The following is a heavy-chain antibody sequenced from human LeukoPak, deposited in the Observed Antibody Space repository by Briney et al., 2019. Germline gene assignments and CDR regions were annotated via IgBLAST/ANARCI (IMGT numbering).Heavy chain of an antibody. CDR3: ETYYYDSSGYYYTAPFDY. J-gene: IGHJ4*02. CDR2: ISGSGGST. D-gene: IGHD3-22*01. CDR1: GFTFSSYA. V-gene: IGHV3-23*01. Sequence: GGSLRLSCAASGFTFSSYAMSWVRQAPGKGLEWVSAISGSGGSTYYADSVKGRLTISRDNSKNTLYLQMNSLRAEDTAVYYCETYYYDSSGYYYTAPFDYWGQGTLVTVSS.